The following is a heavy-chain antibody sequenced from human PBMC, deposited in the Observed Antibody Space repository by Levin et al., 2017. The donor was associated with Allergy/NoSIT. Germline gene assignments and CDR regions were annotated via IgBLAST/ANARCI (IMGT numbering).Heavy chain of an antibody. J-gene: IGHJ4*02. V-gene: IGHV4-34*01. CDR1: GGSFSGYY. Sequence: PSETLSLTCAVYGGSFSGYYWSWIRQPPGKGLEWIGEINHSGSTNYNPSLKSRVTISVDTSKNQFSLKLSSVTAADTAVYYCARGHGIAAPLGYWGQGTLVTVSS. CDR3: ARGHGIAAPLGY. D-gene: IGHD6-6*01. CDR2: INHSGST.